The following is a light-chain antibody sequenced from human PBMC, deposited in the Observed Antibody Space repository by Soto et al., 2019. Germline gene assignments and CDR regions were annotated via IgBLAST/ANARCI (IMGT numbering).Light chain of an antibody. CDR2: DAS. CDR3: QQRSNF. J-gene: IGKJ4*01. V-gene: IGKV3-11*01. Sequence: EIVLTQSPATLSLSPGERAALCCRASQSVSSSLASYQQKPGQAPRLLVFDASNRATGIPARFSGRGSGTDFTLTISSLEPEDFAVYDCQQRSNFFGGGTKVEI. CDR1: QSVSSS.